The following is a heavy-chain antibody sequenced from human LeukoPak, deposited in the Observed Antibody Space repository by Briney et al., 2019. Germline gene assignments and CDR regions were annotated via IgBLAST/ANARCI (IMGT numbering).Heavy chain of an antibody. V-gene: IGHV4-39*07. CDR2: IYYSGRT. J-gene: IGHJ4*02. CDR3: ARGILRDYYDSSGFYHRGGVGY. Sequence: SETLSLTCTVSGGSISSSSYYWGWIRQPPGKGLEWIGSIYYSGRTYYNPSLKSRVTISVETSKNQFSLRLSSVTAADTAVYFCARGILRDYYDSSGFYHRGGVGYWGQGTLVTVSS. D-gene: IGHD3-22*01. CDR1: GGSISSSSYY.